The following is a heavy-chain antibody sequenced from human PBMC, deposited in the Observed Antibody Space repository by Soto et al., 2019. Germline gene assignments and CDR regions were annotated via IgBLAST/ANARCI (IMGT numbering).Heavy chain of an antibody. V-gene: IGHV4-59*01. D-gene: IGHD1-20*01. CDR1: GGSISSYY. CDR2: IYYSGST. J-gene: IGHJ4*02. CDR3: ARGSSNWSPIDY. Sequence: SETLSLTCTVSGGSISSYYWSWIRQPPGKGLEWIGYIYYSGSTNYNPSLKSRVTISVDTSKNQFSLKLSSVTAADTAVYYCARGSSNWSPIDYWGQGTLVTVSS.